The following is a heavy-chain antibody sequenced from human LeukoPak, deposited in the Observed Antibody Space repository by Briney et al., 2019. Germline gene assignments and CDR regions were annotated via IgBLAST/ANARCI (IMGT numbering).Heavy chain of an antibody. CDR1: GGSISSSSYY. D-gene: IGHD6-19*01. Sequence: PSETLSLTCTVSGGSISSSSYYWGWIRQPPGKGLEWIGYIYYSGSTNYNPSLKSRVTISVDTSKNQFSLKLSSVAAADTAVYCCARVGTGVAAIYYYYYMDVWGKGATVTVSS. V-gene: IGHV4-61*05. CDR3: ARVGTGVAAIYYYYYMDV. CDR2: IYYSGST. J-gene: IGHJ6*03.